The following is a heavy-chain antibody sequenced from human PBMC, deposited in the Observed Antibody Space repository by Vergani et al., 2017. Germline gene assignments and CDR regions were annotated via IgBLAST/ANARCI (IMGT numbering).Heavy chain of an antibody. J-gene: IGHJ6*02. CDR3: ARDREDYNSSWFYYAMDV. V-gene: IGHV1-18*01. CDR1: GYTLLNHG. Sequence: QVQLVQSGGEMKKPGASVKLSCRASGYTLLNHGLSWVRQAPGQGLEWMGWISAYNGNTNYAQKLQGRVTMTTDTSTSTAYMELRSLRSDDTAVFYCARDREDYNSSWFYYAMDVWGQGTTVTVSS. D-gene: IGHD6-13*01. CDR2: ISAYNGNT.